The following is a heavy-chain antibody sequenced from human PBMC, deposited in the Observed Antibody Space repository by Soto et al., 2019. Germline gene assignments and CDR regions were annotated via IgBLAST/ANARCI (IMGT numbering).Heavy chain of an antibody. Sequence: GGSLRLSCAASGFTFNSCSMNWVRQAPGKGLEWVSYISSSGSTIYYADSVRGRFTISRDNAKNSLFLQMNSLRAEDTALYYCARDVRRQGDFDSWGQGTLVTVSS. J-gene: IGHJ4*02. V-gene: IGHV3-48*01. D-gene: IGHD2-8*01. CDR2: ISSSGSTI. CDR1: GFTFNSCS. CDR3: ARDVRRQGDFDS.